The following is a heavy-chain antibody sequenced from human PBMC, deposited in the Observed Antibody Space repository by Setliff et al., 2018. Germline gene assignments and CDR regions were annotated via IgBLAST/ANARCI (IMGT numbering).Heavy chain of an antibody. Sequence: SLKISCAASGFVFNTYGMHWVRQAPGKGLEWVAFIRYDGTYKYYVDSVKGRFTISRDNSQNTLFLQMNSLRAEDTALYYCAKVKKQLIRGSGFDYWGQGTLVTVSS. D-gene: IGHD2-8*01. J-gene: IGHJ4*02. CDR2: IRYDGTYK. CDR1: GFVFNTYG. V-gene: IGHV3-30*02. CDR3: AKVKKQLIRGSGFDY.